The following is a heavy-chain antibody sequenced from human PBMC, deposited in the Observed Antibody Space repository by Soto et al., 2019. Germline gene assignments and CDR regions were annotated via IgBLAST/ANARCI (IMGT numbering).Heavy chain of an antibody. V-gene: IGHV1-18*01. J-gene: IGHJ6*03. CDR1: GYTFTSYG. CDR2: ISAYNGNT. CDR3: ARAPDIVVVPAASSGYYYYMDV. D-gene: IGHD2-2*01. Sequence: ASVKVSCKASGYTFTSYGISWVRQAPGQGLEWMGWISAYNGNTNYAQKLQGRVTMTTDTSTSTAYMELRSLRSDDTAVYYCARAPDIVVVPAASSGYYYYMDVWGKGTTVTVSS.